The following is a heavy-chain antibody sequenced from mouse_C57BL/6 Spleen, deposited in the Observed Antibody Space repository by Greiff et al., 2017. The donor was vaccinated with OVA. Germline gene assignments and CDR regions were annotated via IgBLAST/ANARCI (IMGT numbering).Heavy chain of an antibody. D-gene: IGHD2-12*01. CDR3: ARDYAAYYFDY. CDR2: ISDGGSYT. CDR1: GFTFSSYA. V-gene: IGHV5-4*01. Sequence: EVQGVESGGGLVKPGGSLKLSCAASGFTFSSYAMSWVRQTPEKRLEWVATISDGGSYTYYPDNVKGRFTISRDNAKNNLYLQMSHLKSEDTAMYYCARDYAAYYFDYWGQGTTLTVSS. J-gene: IGHJ2*01.